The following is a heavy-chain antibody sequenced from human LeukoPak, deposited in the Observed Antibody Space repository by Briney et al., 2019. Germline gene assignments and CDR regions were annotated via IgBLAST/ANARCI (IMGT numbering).Heavy chain of an antibody. V-gene: IGHV4-39*07. CDR2: IYYSGST. Sequence: PSETLSLTCTVSGGSISSSSYYWGWIRQPPGKGLEWIGSIYYSGSTYYNPSLKSRVTISVDTSKNQFSLKLSSVTAADTAVYYCARIEGSTSCWGQGTLVTVSS. CDR3: ARIEGSTSC. J-gene: IGHJ4*02. CDR1: GGSISSSSYY. D-gene: IGHD2-2*01.